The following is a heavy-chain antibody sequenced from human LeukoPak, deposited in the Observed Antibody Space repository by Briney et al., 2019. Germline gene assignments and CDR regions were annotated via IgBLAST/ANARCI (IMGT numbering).Heavy chain of an antibody. J-gene: IGHJ4*02. V-gene: IGHV3-74*01. D-gene: IGHD2-8*01. CDR1: GFTFSNYW. CDR2: INSDGSTT. Sequence: GGSLRLSCAASGFTFSNYWMHWVRQAPGKGLVWVSRINSDGSTTSYADSVKGRFTISRDNAKNTLYLQMNSLRAEDTAVYYCAKEYCSNSVCHSLDYWGQGTLVTVSS. CDR3: AKEYCSNSVCHSLDY.